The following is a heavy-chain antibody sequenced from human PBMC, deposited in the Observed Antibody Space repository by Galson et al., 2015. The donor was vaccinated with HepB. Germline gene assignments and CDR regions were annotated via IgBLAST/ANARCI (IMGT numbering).Heavy chain of an antibody. CDR2: IIPILGIA. D-gene: IGHD4-17*01. J-gene: IGHJ6*02. CDR3: ARSGTVTTADYYYGMDV. V-gene: IGHV1-69*04. Sequence: SVKVSCKASGGTFSSYAISWVRQAPGQGLGWMGRIIPILGIANYAQKFQGRVTVTADKSTSTAYMELSNLRSEDTAVYYCARSGTVTTADYYYGMDVWGQGTTVTVSS. CDR1: GGTFSSYA.